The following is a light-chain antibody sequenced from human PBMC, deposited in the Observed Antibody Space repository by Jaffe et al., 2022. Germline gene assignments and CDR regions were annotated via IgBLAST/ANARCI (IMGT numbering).Light chain of an antibody. CDR2: EDD. J-gene: IGLJ2*01. V-gene: IGLV3-1*01. CDR3: QAWDSSTVV. Sequence: SYELTQPPSVSVSPGQTASITCSGDRLGDKYAYWYQQKPGQSPVLVIYEDDKRPSGIPERFSGSNSGTTATLTISGTQAMDEADYYCQAWDSSTVVFGGGTKLTVL. CDR1: RLGDKY.